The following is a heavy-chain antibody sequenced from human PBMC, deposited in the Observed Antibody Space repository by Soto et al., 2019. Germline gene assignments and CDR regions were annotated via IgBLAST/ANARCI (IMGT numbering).Heavy chain of an antibody. J-gene: IGHJ4*02. D-gene: IGHD2-15*01. V-gene: IGHV4-31*03. CDR1: GGSISSGGYY. CDR2: IYYSASP. CDR3: ARGEGYCSGGNCFYFDY. Sequence: QVHLQESGPGLVKPSQTLSLTCTVSGGSISSGGYYWSWIRQHPGKGLEWIGYIYYSASPHYNPSLTSRVTISLDTSKNEFSLKLGSVTAADTAVYYCARGEGYCSGGNCFYFDYWGQGTLVTVSS.